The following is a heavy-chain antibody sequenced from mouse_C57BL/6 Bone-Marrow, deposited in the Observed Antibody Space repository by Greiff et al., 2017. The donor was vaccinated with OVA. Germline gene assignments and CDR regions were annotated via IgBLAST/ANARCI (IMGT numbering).Heavy chain of an antibody. CDR1: GYSFTGYY. CDR2: INPSTGGT. Sequence: VQLKESGPELVKPGASVKISCKASGYSFTGYYMNWVKQSPEKSLEWIGEINPSTGGTTYNQKFKAKATLTVDKSSSTAYMQLKSLTSEDSAVYYCARRGIYYGNYFDYWGQGTTLTVSS. D-gene: IGHD2-1*01. V-gene: IGHV1-42*01. CDR3: ARRGIYYGNYFDY. J-gene: IGHJ2*01.